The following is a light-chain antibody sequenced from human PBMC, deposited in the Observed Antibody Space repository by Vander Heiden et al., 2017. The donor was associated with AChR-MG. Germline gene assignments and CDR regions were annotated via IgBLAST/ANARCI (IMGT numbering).Light chain of an antibody. CDR2: DAS. CDR3: QHYNEWPYT. J-gene: IGKJ2*01. V-gene: IGKV3-15*01. CDR1: QGVSKS. Sequence: TVLTQSPATLSVSPGDRVNLSCRASQGVSKSLAWYHQKPGQAPGLLFYDASSRATATPARFTASGSGTEFTRASSSLQSGDLGVYYWQHYNEWPYTFGPGTKVEMK.